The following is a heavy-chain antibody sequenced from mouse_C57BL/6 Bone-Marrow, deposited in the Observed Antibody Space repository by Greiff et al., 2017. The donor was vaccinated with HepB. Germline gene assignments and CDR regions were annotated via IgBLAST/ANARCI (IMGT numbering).Heavy chain of an antibody. CDR3: ARYGNYVRNWYFDV. J-gene: IGHJ1*03. D-gene: IGHD2-1*01. CDR1: GYTFTSYW. Sequence: VKLQQPGAELVKPGASVKMSCKASGYTFTSYWITWVKQRPGQGLEWIGDIYPGSGSTNYNEKFKSKATLTVDTSSSTAYMQLSSLTSEDSAVYYCARYGNYVRNWYFDVWGTGTTVTVSS. CDR2: IYPGSGST. V-gene: IGHV1-55*01.